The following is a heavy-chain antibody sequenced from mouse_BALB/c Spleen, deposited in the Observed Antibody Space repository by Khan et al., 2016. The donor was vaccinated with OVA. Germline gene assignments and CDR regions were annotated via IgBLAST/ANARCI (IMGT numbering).Heavy chain of an antibody. D-gene: IGHD2-10*01. CDR2: IWSDGST. CDR1: GFSLTDYG. Sequence: QVQLKESGHGLVAPSQSLSITCTISGFSLTDYGVHWVRQPPGKGLEWLVVIWSDGSTTYNSALKSRLSIIKDNSKSQIFLKMNSLQTDDTAMYYCARQPYYHYYIMDYWGQGTSVTVSS. CDR3: ARQPYYHYYIMDY. V-gene: IGHV2-6-1*01. J-gene: IGHJ4*01.